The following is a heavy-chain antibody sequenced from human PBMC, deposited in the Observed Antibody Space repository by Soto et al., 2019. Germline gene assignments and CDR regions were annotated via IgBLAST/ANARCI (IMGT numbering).Heavy chain of an antibody. CDR3: ARDSLPHDSSSWRLAFAP. CDR2: ISAYNGNT. V-gene: IGHV1-18*04. D-gene: IGHD6-13*01. CDR1: GCTFTSYG. Sequence: GASVKVSCKASGCTFTSYGISWVRQAPGQGLEWMGWISAYNGNTNYAQKLQGRVTMTTDTSTSTAYMELRSLRSDDTAVYYCARDSLPHDSSSWRLAFAPWGQGTIVTVSS. J-gene: IGHJ5*02.